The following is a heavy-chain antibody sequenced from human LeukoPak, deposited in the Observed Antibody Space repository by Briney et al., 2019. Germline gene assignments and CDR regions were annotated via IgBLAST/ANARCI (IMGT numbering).Heavy chain of an antibody. V-gene: IGHV3-53*01. D-gene: IGHD6-19*01. J-gene: IGHJ4*02. Sequence: PGGSLRLSCAASGFTVSNNYMTWVRQAPGKGLEWVSVIYSGGNTYYADSVKGRFTISRDNSKNTVYLQINSLRADDTAVYYCARVAMAYSSGWYIDYWGQGTLVTVSS. CDR1: GFTVSNNY. CDR2: IYSGGNT. CDR3: ARVAMAYSSGWYIDY.